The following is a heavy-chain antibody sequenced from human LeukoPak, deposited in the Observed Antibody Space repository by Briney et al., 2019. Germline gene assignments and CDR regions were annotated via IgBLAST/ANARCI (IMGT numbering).Heavy chain of an antibody. D-gene: IGHD2-2*01. CDR1: GYTFTSYY. Sequence: ASVKVSCKASGYTFTSYYMHWVRQAPGQGLEWMGWINPNSGGTNYAQKFQGRVTMTRDTSISTAYMELSRLRSDDTAVYYCARESPGYCSSTSCQGRRRFDYWGQGTLVTVSS. CDR3: ARESPGYCSSTSCQGRRRFDY. CDR2: INPNSGGT. V-gene: IGHV1-2*02. J-gene: IGHJ4*02.